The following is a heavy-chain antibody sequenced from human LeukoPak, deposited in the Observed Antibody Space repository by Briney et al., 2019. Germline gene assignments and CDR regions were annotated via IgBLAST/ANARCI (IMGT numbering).Heavy chain of an antibody. Sequence: ASVKLSCKASGYTFSGSYMHWVRQAPGQGLEWMGWINPISGVTKYAEKFQGRVTMTRDTSINTAYMEMSGLRFDDTAVYYCARDMYSGTYGHWGQGTLVTVSS. V-gene: IGHV1-2*02. CDR1: GYTFSGSY. D-gene: IGHD1-26*01. CDR2: INPISGVT. J-gene: IGHJ4*02. CDR3: ARDMYSGTYGH.